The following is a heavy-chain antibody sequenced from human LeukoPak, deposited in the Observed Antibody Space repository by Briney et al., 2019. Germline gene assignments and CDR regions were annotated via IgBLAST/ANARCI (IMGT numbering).Heavy chain of an antibody. Sequence: PSETLSLTCTVSGGSISSYYWGWIRQPPGKGLEWIGSIYYSGSTYYNPSLKSRVTISVDTSKNQFSLKLSSVTAADTAVYYCARICSSTSCYAGMSSLVDYWGQGTLVTVSS. CDR2: IYYSGST. CDR3: ARICSSTSCYAGMSSLVDY. V-gene: IGHV4-39*07. D-gene: IGHD2-2*01. CDR1: GGSISSYY. J-gene: IGHJ4*02.